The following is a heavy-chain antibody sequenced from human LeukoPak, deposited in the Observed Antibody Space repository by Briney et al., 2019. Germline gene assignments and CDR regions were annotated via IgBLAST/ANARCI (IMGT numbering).Heavy chain of an antibody. D-gene: IGHD2/OR15-2a*01. CDR1: GGTFSSYA. J-gene: IGHJ6*02. CDR2: IIPILGIA. V-gene: IGHV1-69*04. Sequence: ASVKVSCKASGGTFSSYAISWVRQAPGQGLEWMGRIIPILGIANYAQKFQGRVTITADKSTSTAYMELSSLRSEDTAVYYCARAHSIASYYYGVDVWGQGTTVTVSS. CDR3: ARAHSIASYYYGVDV.